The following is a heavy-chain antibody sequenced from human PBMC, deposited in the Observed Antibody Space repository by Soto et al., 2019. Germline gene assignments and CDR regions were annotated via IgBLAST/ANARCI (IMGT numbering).Heavy chain of an antibody. CDR2: INTDGTRI. J-gene: IGHJ3*01. CDR1: GFTFSGYW. D-gene: IGHD2-21*02. CDR3: ARPRGTANSALDL. Sequence: EVQLVESGGGLVQPGGSLRLSCAASGFTFSGYWMHWVRLAPGKGLVGVSRINTDGTRIDYADFVEGRFTISRDNAKNTLYLQINNLIVEDTGVYYCARPRGTANSALDLWGQGTMVTVSS. V-gene: IGHV3-74*01.